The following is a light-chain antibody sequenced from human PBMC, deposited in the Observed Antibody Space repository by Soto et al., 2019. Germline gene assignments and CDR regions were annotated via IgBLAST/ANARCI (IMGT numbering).Light chain of an antibody. Sequence: DIQMTQSPSTLSASVGDGVTITCRASQSISTWLAWYQQKPGKAPKLLIYDASTLESGVPSRFSGSGSGTEFTLTISSLQPEDVATYYCQKYNSAPLTFGQGTRLEIK. J-gene: IGKJ5*01. CDR1: QSISTW. CDR3: QKYNSAPLT. CDR2: DAS. V-gene: IGKV1-5*01.